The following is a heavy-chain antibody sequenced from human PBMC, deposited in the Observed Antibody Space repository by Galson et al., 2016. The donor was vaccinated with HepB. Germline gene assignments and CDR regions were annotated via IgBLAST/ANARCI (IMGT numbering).Heavy chain of an antibody. J-gene: IGHJ4*02. D-gene: IGHD5-24*01. CDR2: INNNGDTT. CDR1: GFTFSSYG. CDR3: AKGNGYNYRLSFEY. Sequence: SLRLSCAASGFTFSSYGMTWVRQAPGKGLEWVAVINNNGDTTHFTDSVKGRFTISRDNSKNMLFLEMNGLRVDDTAIYFCAKGNGYNYRLSFEYWGQGTLVTVSS. V-gene: IGHV3-23*01.